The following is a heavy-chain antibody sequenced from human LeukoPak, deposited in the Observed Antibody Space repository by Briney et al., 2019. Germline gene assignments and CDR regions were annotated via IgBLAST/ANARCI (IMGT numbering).Heavy chain of an antibody. CDR1: GFTFSSFG. J-gene: IGHJ4*02. D-gene: IGHD1-1*01. CDR3: ARDSPGYLAYDS. CDR2: IWYDGSHQ. V-gene: IGHV3-33*01. Sequence: PGRSLRLSCAASGFTFSSFGMHWVRQAPGKGLEWVAVIWYDGSHQHYADSVKGRFTISRDNAKKSLYLQMNSLRAEDTAVYYCARDSPGYLAYDSWGQGTLVTVSS.